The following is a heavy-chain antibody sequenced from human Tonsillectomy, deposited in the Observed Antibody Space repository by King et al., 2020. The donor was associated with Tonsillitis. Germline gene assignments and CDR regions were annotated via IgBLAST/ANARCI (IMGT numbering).Heavy chain of an antibody. CDR3: AKRWYSSTCSVIDY. J-gene: IGHJ4*02. Sequence: VQLVESGGGVVQPGGSLRLSCAASGFTFSSSGMHWVRQAPGKGLEWVAFIRYDGSNKYYADSVKGRFTISRDNSKNTLYLQMNSLRAEDSAVYYCAKRWYSSTCSVIDYWGQGTLVTVSS. V-gene: IGHV3-30*02. CDR2: IRYDGSNK. CDR1: GFTFSSSG. D-gene: IGHD6-13*01.